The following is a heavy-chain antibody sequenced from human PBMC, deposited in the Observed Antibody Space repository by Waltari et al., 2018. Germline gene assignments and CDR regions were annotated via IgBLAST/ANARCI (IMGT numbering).Heavy chain of an antibody. CDR3: ARQFSSGWYSEY. D-gene: IGHD6-19*01. J-gene: IGHJ4*02. CDR2: INHSGST. V-gene: IGHV4-34*01. Sequence: QVQLQQWGAGLLKPSETLSLTFAVYGGSFGGSYWSWIRQSPGKGLEWIGEINHSGSTNYNPSLKSRVTISVDTSKNQFSLKVSSVTAADTAVYYCARQFSSGWYSEYWGQGTLVTVSS. CDR1: GGSFGGSY.